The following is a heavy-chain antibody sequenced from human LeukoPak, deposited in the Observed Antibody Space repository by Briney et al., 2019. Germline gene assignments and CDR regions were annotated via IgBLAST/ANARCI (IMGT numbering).Heavy chain of an antibody. J-gene: IGHJ6*03. CDR2: INHGGST. CDR3: ARGEPAASGGYYYYYMDV. Sequence: SETLSLTCAVYGGSFSGFYWAWIRQPPGKGLEWIGEINHGGSTNFNPSLKSRVTISVDTPKNQFSVKLNSVTAADTAVYYCARGEPAASGGYYYYYMDVWGKGTTVTVSS. V-gene: IGHV4-34*01. CDR1: GGSFSGFY. D-gene: IGHD2-2*01.